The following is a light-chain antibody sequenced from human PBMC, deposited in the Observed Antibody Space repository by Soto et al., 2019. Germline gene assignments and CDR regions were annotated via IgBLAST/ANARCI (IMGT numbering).Light chain of an antibody. Sequence: EIVLTQSPGTLSLSPGERATLSCRASERLSSVYLAWYQQRPGQPPRLLIYGASNRATGIPDRFSGSGSGTDPTLIINRLEPEDVAIYYCQQYGGSPRITFGQGTRLEIK. J-gene: IGKJ5*01. CDR1: ERLSSVY. CDR2: GAS. V-gene: IGKV3-20*01. CDR3: QQYGGSPRIT.